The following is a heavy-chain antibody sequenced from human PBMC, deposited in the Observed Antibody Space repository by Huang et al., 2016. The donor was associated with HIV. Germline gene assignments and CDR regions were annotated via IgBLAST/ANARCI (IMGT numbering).Heavy chain of an antibody. J-gene: IGHJ6*03. CDR2: IYYKGST. V-gene: IGHV4-39*01. CDR1: GGSIRSSDYH. D-gene: IGHD3-10*01. Sequence: QLLLQESGPGLVKPSEALALTCAVSGGSIRSSDYHWGWIRQPPGKGLEWIGSIYYKGSTHYSPALKRRVTIAVDTPKNRFFLNLTSMTAADTAVYYCARHREGPVAYYSGWGSHLNYMDVWGRGRTVVVSS. CDR3: ARHREGPVAYYSGWGSHLNYMDV.